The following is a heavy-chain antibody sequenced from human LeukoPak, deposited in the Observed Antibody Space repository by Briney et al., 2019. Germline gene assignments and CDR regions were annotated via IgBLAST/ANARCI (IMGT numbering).Heavy chain of an antibody. D-gene: IGHD6-6*01. CDR1: GFAFSRYW. CDR2: IKEDRFEQ. J-gene: IGHJ6*03. V-gene: IGHV3-7*01. Sequence: GGPLRLSCAASGFAFSRYWMTWVRQAPGKGLEWVANIKEDRFEQDYVDSVRGRFTISRDNAQSSLYLQMSSLRAEDTAVYYCARTGSSSSYYSYYYMDVWGKGTTVTVSS. CDR3: ARTGSSSSYYSYYYMDV.